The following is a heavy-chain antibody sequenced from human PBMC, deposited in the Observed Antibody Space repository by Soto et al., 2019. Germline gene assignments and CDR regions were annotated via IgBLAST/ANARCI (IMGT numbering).Heavy chain of an antibody. D-gene: IGHD1-26*01. CDR3: ARGVTAGVDY. CDR2: MEPSSGRT. V-gene: IGHV1-8*01. J-gene: IGHJ4*02. CDR1: GYSFTGLD. Sequence: QVQLVQSGAEARVPGASVKVSCKASGYSFTGLDINWVRQTTGQGLEWMGWMEPSSGRTGYAQKFQGRVTMTRDTSINTAYMESSSLTSDDTAFYYCARGVTAGVDYWGQGTLVTVSS.